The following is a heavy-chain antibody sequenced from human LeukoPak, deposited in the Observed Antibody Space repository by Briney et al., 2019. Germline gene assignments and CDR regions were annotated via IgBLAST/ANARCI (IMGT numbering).Heavy chain of an antibody. D-gene: IGHD3-3*02. J-gene: IGHJ4*02. Sequence: GASVKVSRKASGYTFSDFYIHWVRQAPGQGLEYVGWITPKSGDTYSPQRFLGRVTMTRDASISTAYMELSSLRSDDTAVYFCARVRLADERAWAYWGQGTLVTVSS. CDR3: ARVRLADERAWAY. V-gene: IGHV1-2*02. CDR2: ITPKSGDT. CDR1: GYTFSDFY.